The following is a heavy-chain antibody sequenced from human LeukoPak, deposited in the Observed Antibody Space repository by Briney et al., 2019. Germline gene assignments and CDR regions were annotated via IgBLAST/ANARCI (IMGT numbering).Heavy chain of an antibody. Sequence: SVNVSCKASGGTFSSYAISWVRQAPGQGLEWMGRIIPILGIANYAQKFQGRVTITADKSTSTAYMELNSLRSEDTAVYYCASVYNWNPGYGMDVWGQGTTVTVSS. CDR2: IIPILGIA. V-gene: IGHV1-69*04. D-gene: IGHD1-20*01. CDR1: GGTFSSYA. J-gene: IGHJ6*02. CDR3: ASVYNWNPGYGMDV.